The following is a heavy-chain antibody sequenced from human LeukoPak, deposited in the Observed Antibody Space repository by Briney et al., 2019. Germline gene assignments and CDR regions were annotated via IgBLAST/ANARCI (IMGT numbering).Heavy chain of an antibody. CDR3: AREQELVRGVDY. CDR1: GFTVSSNY. D-gene: IGHD6-6*01. V-gene: IGHV3-21*01. J-gene: IGHJ4*02. Sequence: GGSLRLSCAASGFTVSSNYMSWVRQAPGKGLEWVSSISLSSRYIYYADSVKGRFTISRDNAKNSVYLQMNSLRAEDTAVYYCAREQELVRGVDYWGQGTLVTVSS. CDR2: ISLSSRYI.